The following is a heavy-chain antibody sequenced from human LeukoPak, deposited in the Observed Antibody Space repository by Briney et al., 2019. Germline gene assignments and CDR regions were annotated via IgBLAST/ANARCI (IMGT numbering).Heavy chain of an antibody. Sequence: GGSLRLSCAASGFTFSSYGMHWVRQAPGKGLEWVAVISYDGGNKYYADSVKGRFTISRDNSKNTLYLHMNSLRAEDTAVYYCAKDPRYSRSHPAYWGQGTLVTVSS. CDR2: ISYDGGNK. J-gene: IGHJ4*02. D-gene: IGHD1-26*01. CDR1: GFTFSSYG. V-gene: IGHV3-30*18. CDR3: AKDPRYSRSHPAY.